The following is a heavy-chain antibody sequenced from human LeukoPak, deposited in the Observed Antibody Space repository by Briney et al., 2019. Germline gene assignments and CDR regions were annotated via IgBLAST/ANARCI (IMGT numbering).Heavy chain of an antibody. Sequence: ASVKVSCKASGYTFTSYYMHWVRQAPGQGLEWMGIINPSGGSTSYAQKFQGRVTMTRDTSTSTVYTELSSLRSEDTAVYYCARGRYDYVWGSYRYDWWFDPWGQGTLVTVSS. CDR1: GYTFTSYY. D-gene: IGHD3-16*02. CDR3: ARGRYDYVWGSYRYDWWFDP. V-gene: IGHV1-46*01. J-gene: IGHJ5*02. CDR2: INPSGGST.